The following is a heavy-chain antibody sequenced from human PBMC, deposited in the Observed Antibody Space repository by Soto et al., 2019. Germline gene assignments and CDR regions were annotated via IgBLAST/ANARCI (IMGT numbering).Heavy chain of an antibody. J-gene: IGHJ3*02. V-gene: IGHV4-61*01. D-gene: IGHD5-18*01. CDR2: IYYSGST. CDR3: ARPRGHTSGVFEN. Sequence: QVQLQESGPGLLKPSETLSLTCSVSGDSVSSGFYYWTWIRQSPVKGLEWIGNIYYSGSTEYNPSLTSRVTISIDMSKNQLSLTLTSVTAADSAVYFCARPRGHTSGVFENWGQGTTVTVSS. CDR1: GDSVSSGFYY.